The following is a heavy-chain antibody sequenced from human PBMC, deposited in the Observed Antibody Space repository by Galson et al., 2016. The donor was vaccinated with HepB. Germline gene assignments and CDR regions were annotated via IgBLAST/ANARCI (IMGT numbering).Heavy chain of an antibody. D-gene: IGHD2-21*02. J-gene: IGHJ5*02. CDR2: ITWNSDDL. V-gene: IGHV3-9*01. Sequence: SLRLSCAASEFTFEDFTMHWVRQIPGKGLEWVSGITWNSDDLGYAASVKGRLTVSRDNVKNSLVLEMSSLRSEDTALYYCVNQRAPWSVTGGFAPWGQGTLVIVSS. CDR3: VNQRAPWSVTGGFAP. CDR1: EFTFEDFT.